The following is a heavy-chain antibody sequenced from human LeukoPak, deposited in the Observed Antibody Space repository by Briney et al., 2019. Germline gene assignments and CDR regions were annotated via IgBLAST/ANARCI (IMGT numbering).Heavy chain of an antibody. CDR1: DYYINNGYY. Sequence: PSETLSLTCRVSDYYINNGYYWGWIRQPPGKGLEWIGSIYHSGNTYYNPSLKSRVTISVDTSKNQFSLKLSSVTAADTAVYYCARVKYGDSSGYYSSRAFDIWGQGTMVTVSS. V-gene: IGHV4-38-2*02. D-gene: IGHD3-22*01. CDR3: ARVKYGDSSGYYSSRAFDI. CDR2: IYHSGNT. J-gene: IGHJ3*02.